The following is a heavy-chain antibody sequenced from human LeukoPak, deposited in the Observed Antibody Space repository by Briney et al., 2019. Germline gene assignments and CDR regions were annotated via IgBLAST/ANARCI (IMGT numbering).Heavy chain of an antibody. CDR1: GFTVSSNY. Sequence: GGSLRLSCAASGFTVSSNYMSWVRQAPGKGLEWVSLIYSGGSTYYADSVKDRFFISRDNSKNTLYLQMNSLGAEDTAVYFCARARGSGWYYFDYWGQGTLVTVSS. CDR2: IYSGGST. V-gene: IGHV3-66*01. D-gene: IGHD6-19*01. CDR3: ARARGSGWYYFDY. J-gene: IGHJ4*02.